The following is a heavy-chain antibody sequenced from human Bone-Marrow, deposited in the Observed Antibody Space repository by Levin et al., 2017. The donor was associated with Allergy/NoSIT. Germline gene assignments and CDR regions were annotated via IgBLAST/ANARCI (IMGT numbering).Heavy chain of an antibody. CDR1: GFTFSSYW. CDR3: ARAPIGQQWLWQYYFDY. CDR2: IKQDGSEK. D-gene: IGHD6-19*01. J-gene: IGHJ4*02. Sequence: GESLKISCAASGFTFSSYWMSWVRQAPGKGLEWVANIKQDGSEKYYVDSVKGRFTISRDNAKNSLYLQMNSLRAEDTAVYYCARAPIGQQWLWQYYFDYWGQGTLVTVSS. V-gene: IGHV3-7*01.